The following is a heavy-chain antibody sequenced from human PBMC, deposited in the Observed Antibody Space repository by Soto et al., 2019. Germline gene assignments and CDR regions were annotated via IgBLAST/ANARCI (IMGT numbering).Heavy chain of an antibody. CDR1: GFTFSSSW. V-gene: IGHV3-7*01. CDR2: IKGDGSEV. Sequence: EVQLVESGGVLVQPGGSLKVSCAASGFTFSSSWMNWVRQAPGKGLEWVANIKGDGSEVYYVDSVRGRFTISRDNAKSSLSLQMNSLRAEDTAVYYCAAGFPPDYWGQGTLVTVSS. J-gene: IGHJ4*02. CDR3: AAGFPPDY. D-gene: IGHD3-10*01.